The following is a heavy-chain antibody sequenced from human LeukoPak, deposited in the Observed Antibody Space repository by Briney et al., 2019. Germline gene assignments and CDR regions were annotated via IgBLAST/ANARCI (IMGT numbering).Heavy chain of an antibody. V-gene: IGHV3-23*01. CDR1: GFTFSSYA. CDR3: AKLTYDFWSGYYNY. D-gene: IGHD3-3*01. J-gene: IGHJ4*02. Sequence: GGSLRLSCAASGFTFSSYAMSWVRQAPGKGLEWVSAISGSGGSTYYADSVKGRFTISRDNSKNTLYLQMNSLRAEDTAVYYCAKLTYDFWSGYYNYWGQGTLVTVSS. CDR2: ISGSGGST.